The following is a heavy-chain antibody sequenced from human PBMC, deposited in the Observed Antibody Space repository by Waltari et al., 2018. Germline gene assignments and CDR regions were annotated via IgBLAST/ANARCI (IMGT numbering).Heavy chain of an antibody. CDR3: ARRGHRGPFDY. CDR1: GGSISSSSYY. V-gene: IGHV4-39*01. CDR2: IYYSGST. Sequence: QLQLQESGPGLVKPSETLSLTCTVSGGSISSSSYYWGWIRQPPGKGLEWVGSIYYSGSTYSNPSLKSRVTISVDTSKNQFSLKLSSVTAADTAVYYWARRGHRGPFDYWGQGTLVTVSS. J-gene: IGHJ4*02. D-gene: IGHD3-10*01.